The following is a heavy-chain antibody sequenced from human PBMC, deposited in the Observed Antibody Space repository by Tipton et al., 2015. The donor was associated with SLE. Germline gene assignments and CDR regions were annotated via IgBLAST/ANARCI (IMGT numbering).Heavy chain of an antibody. CDR1: GFTFSSYA. J-gene: IGHJ6*02. D-gene: IGHD6-6*01. CDR3: AREVGSSSSYGMDV. CDR2: ISYDGSNK. Sequence: RSLRLSCAASGFTFSSYAMHWVRQAPGKGLEWVAVISYDGSNKYYADSVKGRFTISRDNSKNTLYLQMNSLRAEDTAVYYCAREVGSSSSYGMDVWGQGTTVTVSS. V-gene: IGHV3-30-3*01.